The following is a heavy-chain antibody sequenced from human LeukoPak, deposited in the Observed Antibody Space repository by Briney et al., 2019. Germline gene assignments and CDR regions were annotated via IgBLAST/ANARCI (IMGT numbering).Heavy chain of an antibody. V-gene: IGHV4-59*08. CDR2: IYYSGST. CDR1: GGSISSYY. J-gene: IGHJ4*02. CDR3: ARGDTVTLTPDY. D-gene: IGHD4-4*01. Sequence: SETLSLTCTVSGGSISSYYWSWIRQPPGKGLEWIGYIYYSGSTNYNPSLKRRVTISVDTSKNQFSLKLSSVTAADTAVYYCARGDTVTLTPDYWSQGTLVTVSS.